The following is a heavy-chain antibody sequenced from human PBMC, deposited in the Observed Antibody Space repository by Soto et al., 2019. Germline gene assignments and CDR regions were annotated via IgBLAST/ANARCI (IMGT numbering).Heavy chain of an antibody. V-gene: IGHV3-48*03. CDR3: ARVGAERFQDGMDV. CDR1: GFTFSSYE. D-gene: IGHD3-16*01. J-gene: IGHJ6*02. CDR2: ISSSGSTI. Sequence: SGGSLRLSCAASGFTFSSYEMNWVRQAPGKGLEWVSYISSSGSTIYYADSVKGRFTISRDNAKNSLYLQMNSLRAEDTAVYYCARVGAERFQDGMDVWGQGTTVTVSS.